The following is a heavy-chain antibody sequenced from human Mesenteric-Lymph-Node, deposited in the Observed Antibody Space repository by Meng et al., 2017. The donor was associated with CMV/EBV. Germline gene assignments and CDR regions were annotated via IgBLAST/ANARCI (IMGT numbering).Heavy chain of an antibody. V-gene: IGHV3-48*03. J-gene: IGHJ5*02. D-gene: IGHD4-17*01. Sequence: GGSLRLSCAASGFIFSIYEMNWVRQAPGKGLEWVSHISSSGNTIYYADSVKGRFTISRDNAKNSLCLQMSSLSADDTAVYYCARGRDYGDYGWFDPWGQGTLVTVSS. CDR3: ARGRDYGDYGWFDP. CDR1: GFIFSIYE. CDR2: ISSSGNTI.